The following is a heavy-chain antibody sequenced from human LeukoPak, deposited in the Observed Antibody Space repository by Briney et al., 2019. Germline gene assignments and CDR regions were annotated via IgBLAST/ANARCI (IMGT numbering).Heavy chain of an antibody. D-gene: IGHD3-22*01. Sequence: ASVKVCCKASGYTFTSYGISWVRQAPGQGLEWMGWISAYNGNTNYAQKLQGRVTMTTDTSTSTAYMELRSLRSDDTAVYYCARDSDSSGYYYVSWFDPWGQGTLVTVSS. CDR2: ISAYNGNT. CDR3: ARDSDSSGYYYVSWFDP. J-gene: IGHJ5*02. CDR1: GYTFTSYG. V-gene: IGHV1-18*01.